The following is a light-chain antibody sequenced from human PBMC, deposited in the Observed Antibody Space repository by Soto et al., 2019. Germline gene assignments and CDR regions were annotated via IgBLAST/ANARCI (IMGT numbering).Light chain of an antibody. CDR3: NSYTTSSTWV. J-gene: IGLJ3*02. V-gene: IGLV2-14*01. Sequence: QSVLTQPASVSGSLGQSITISCTGTSSDVGAYHYVSWYQQHPGKAPKLLIFEVSNRPSGVSNRFSGSKSGNTASLTISGLQAEDEADYYCNSYTTSSTWVFGGGTKLTVL. CDR1: SSDVGAYHY. CDR2: EVS.